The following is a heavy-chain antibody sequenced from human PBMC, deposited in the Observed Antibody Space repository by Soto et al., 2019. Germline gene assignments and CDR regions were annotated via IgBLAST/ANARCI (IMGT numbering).Heavy chain of an antibody. J-gene: IGHJ4*02. D-gene: IGHD3-10*01. CDR1: GGSIHNYY. V-gene: IGHV4-59*01. Sequence: QVQLQESGPGLVKPSETLSLTCTVSGGSIHNYYWSWIRQPPGKTLEWLGYVYYTGTTIYNPSLDSRVAISVDMSKNHSSLRLTSVTAADTAVYYCAIAGLWFGDVDHWGQGAPVIVSS. CDR3: AIAGLWFGDVDH. CDR2: VYYTGTT.